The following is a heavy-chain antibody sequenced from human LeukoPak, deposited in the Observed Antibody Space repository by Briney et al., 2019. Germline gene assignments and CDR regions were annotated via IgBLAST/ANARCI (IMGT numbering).Heavy chain of an antibody. CDR1: GGSISSGSYY. CDR3: ARGGRGDY. CDR2: IYTSGST. J-gene: IGHJ4*02. V-gene: IGHV4-61*02. Sequence: SETLSLTCTVSGGSISSGSYYWSWIRQPAGKGLEWIGRIYTSGSTNYNPSLKSRVTISVDTSENQFSLKLSSVTAADTAVYYCARGGRGDYWGQGTLVTVSS.